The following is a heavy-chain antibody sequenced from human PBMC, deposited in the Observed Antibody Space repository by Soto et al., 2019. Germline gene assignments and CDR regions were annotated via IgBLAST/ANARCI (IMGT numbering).Heavy chain of an antibody. CDR2: ISGDGSST. J-gene: IGHJ4*02. CDR1: GFTFSSYA. CDR3: AKDWEFDWPNYYFDY. D-gene: IGHD3-9*01. V-gene: IGHV3-23*01. Sequence: VGSLRLSCAASGFTFSSYAMSWVRQAPGKGLEWVSAISGDGSSTYFADSGKGRFTISRDNSKNTLYLQMNSLRAEDTAVYYCAKDWEFDWPNYYFDYWGQGALLTVST.